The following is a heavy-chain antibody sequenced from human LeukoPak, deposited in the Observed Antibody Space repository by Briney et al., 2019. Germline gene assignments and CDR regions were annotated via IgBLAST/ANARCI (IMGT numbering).Heavy chain of an antibody. CDR1: GYRFTAFF. CDR3: ARGPLRLCDY. D-gene: IGHD4-17*01. V-gene: IGHV1-2*02. CDR2: INPNNGGT. Sequence: GASVKVSCKASGYRFTAFFLHWVRQAPGQGLESIGWINPNNGGTNYAQKFQGRVTMTRDTSTSTVYMELSSLRSEDTAVYYCARGPLRLCDYWGQGTLVTVSS. J-gene: IGHJ4*02.